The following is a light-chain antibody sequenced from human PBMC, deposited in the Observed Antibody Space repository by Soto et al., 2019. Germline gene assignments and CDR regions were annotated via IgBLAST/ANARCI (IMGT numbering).Light chain of an antibody. CDR1: QSISSY. CDR2: AAS. CDR3: QQSYSTPLT. V-gene: IGKV1-39*01. Sequence: DIQMTQSPSSLSASVGDRVTITCRASQSISSYLNWYQQKPGKAPKLLIYAASSLQSGVPSRFSGSGSGTDFPLTLSSLQPEDFATYYCQQSYSTPLTFGGGTKVEIE. J-gene: IGKJ4*01.